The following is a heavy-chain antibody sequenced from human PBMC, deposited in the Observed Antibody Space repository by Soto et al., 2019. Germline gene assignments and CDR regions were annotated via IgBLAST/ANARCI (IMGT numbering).Heavy chain of an antibody. D-gene: IGHD2-8*01. CDR3: ARVGGIMVYARGYGMDV. CDR1: GGTFSSYA. V-gene: IGHV1-69*13. J-gene: IGHJ6*02. Sequence: SVKVSCKASGGTFSSYAISWVRQAPGQGLEWMGGIIPIFGTANYAQKFQGRVTITADESTSTAYMELSSLRSEDTAVYYCARVGGIMVYARGYGMDVWGQGTTVTVSS. CDR2: IIPIFGTA.